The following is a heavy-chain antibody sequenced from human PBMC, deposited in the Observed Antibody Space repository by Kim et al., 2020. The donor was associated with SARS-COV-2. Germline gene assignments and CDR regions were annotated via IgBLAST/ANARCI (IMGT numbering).Heavy chain of an antibody. J-gene: IGHJ5*02. Sequence: DTRYSPSFQGPVTTSADKSISTAYLQWSSLKASDTAMYYCARVEDDWFDPWGQGTLVTVSS. V-gene: IGHV5-51*01. CDR3: ARVEDDWFDP. CDR2: DT.